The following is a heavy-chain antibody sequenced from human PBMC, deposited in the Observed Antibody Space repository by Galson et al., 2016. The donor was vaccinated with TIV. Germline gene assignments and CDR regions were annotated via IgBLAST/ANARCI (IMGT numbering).Heavy chain of an antibody. J-gene: IGHJ5*02. V-gene: IGHV7-4-1*02. CDR1: GYSFSRHA. D-gene: IGHD2-2*01. CDR2: INTNTGNP. Sequence: SVKVSCKASGYSFSRHALNWVRQAPGQGLEWMGWINTNTGNPMYAQGFTGRFVFSLDTSLSTAYLQISSLKAEDTAVYYCARDRYCSSVSCSFDNNWFDPWGQGTLVTVSS. CDR3: ARDRYCSSVSCSFDNNWFDP.